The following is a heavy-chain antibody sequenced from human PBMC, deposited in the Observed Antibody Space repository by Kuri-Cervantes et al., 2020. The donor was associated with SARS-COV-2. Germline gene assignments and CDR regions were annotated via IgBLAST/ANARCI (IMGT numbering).Heavy chain of an antibody. CDR3: ANTIVVVPAASPDAFDI. CDR1: GGSISSGSYY. J-gene: IGHJ3*02. D-gene: IGHD2-2*01. CDR2: IYTSGST. V-gene: IGHV4-61*02. Sequence: SETLSLTCTVSGGSISSGSYYWSWIRQPAGKGLEWIGRIYTSGSTNYNPSLKSRVTISVDTSKNQFSLKLSSVTAADTAVYYCANTIVVVPAASPDAFDIWGQGTMVTVSS.